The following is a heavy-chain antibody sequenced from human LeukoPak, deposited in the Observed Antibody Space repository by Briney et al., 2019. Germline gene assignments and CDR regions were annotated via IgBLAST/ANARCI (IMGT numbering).Heavy chain of an antibody. CDR3: ARDHYYDSSGYTPAGDAFDI. V-gene: IGHV3-21*01. CDR1: GFTFSSYS. D-gene: IGHD3-22*01. J-gene: IGHJ3*02. CDR2: ISSSSSYT. Sequence: GGSLRLSCAASGFTFSSYSMNWVRQAPGKGLEWVSSISSSSSYTYYADSVEGRFTISRDNAKNSLYLQVNSLRAEDTAVYYCARDHYYDSSGYTPAGDAFDIWGQGTMVTVSS.